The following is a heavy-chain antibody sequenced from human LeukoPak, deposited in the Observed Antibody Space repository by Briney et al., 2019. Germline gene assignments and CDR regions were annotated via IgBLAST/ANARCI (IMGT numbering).Heavy chain of an antibody. Sequence: ASVKVSCKASGGIFSSYAISWVRQAPGQVLEWMGRIIPILGIANYAQKFQGRVTITADKSTSTAYMDLSSLRSEDTAVYYCARDLPPYYFDYWGQGTLVTVSS. CDR2: IIPILGIA. CDR1: GGIFSSYA. CDR3: ARDLPPYYFDY. V-gene: IGHV1-69*04. J-gene: IGHJ4*02.